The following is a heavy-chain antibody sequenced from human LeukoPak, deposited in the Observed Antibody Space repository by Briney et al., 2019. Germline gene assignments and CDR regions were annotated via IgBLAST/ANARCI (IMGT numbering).Heavy chain of an antibody. J-gene: IGHJ5*02. CDR1: GGXISSYY. Sequence: SETLSLTCGVSGGXISSYYCNWIRQPPGKGLEWIGYIFYSGITNYNPSLKSRVTISVDTSKKQFSLKLTSVTAADTAVYYCARDSGSYPHWFAPWGQGTLVTVSS. D-gene: IGHD1-26*01. CDR2: IFYSGIT. CDR3: ARDSGSYPHWFAP. V-gene: IGHV4-59*01.